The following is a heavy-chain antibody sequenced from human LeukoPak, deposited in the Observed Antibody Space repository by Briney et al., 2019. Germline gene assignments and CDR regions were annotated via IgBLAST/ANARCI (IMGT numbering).Heavy chain of an antibody. Sequence: GASVKVSCKASGYTFTSYDINWVRQATGQGPEWMGWMNPNSGNTGYAQKFQGRVTMTRNTSISTAYMELSSLRSEDTAVYYCARDFLFYSSSSFDYWGQGTLVTVSS. CDR2: MNPNSGNT. J-gene: IGHJ4*02. D-gene: IGHD6-6*01. CDR1: GYTFTSYD. V-gene: IGHV1-8*01. CDR3: ARDFLFYSSSSFDY.